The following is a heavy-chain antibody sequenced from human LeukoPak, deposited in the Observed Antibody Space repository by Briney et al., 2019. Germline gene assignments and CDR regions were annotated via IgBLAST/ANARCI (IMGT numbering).Heavy chain of an antibody. D-gene: IGHD3-10*01. CDR2: IYWDDEK. J-gene: IGHJ5*02. V-gene: IGHV2-5*02. CDR3: AHSYYFGSRSYYNVWFAP. Sequence: SGPTLVDPTQTLTLTCTFSGFSLSTSGVGVGWIRQPPGTALQWLALIYWDDEKYYSPSLKSRLSISRDTSRNQVVLTMTNMDPLDTATYFCAHSYYFGSRSYYNVWFAPWGLGTLVTVSS. CDR1: GFSLSTSGVG.